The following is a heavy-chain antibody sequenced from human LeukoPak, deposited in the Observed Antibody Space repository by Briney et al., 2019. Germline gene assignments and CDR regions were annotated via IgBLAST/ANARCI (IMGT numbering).Heavy chain of an antibody. D-gene: IGHD6-6*01. J-gene: IGHJ4*02. CDR1: GGSISSYY. CDR2: IYYSGST. Sequence: SETLSLTCTVSGGSISSYYWSWIRQPAGKGLEWIGYIYYSGSTNYNPSLKSRVTISVDTSKNQFSLKLSSVTAADTAVYYCARSDPRRAARRYYFDYWGQGTLVTVSS. CDR3: ARSDPRRAARRYYFDY. V-gene: IGHV4-59*01.